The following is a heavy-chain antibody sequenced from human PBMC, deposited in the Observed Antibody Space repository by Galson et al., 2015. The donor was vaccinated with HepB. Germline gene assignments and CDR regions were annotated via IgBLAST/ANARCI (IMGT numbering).Heavy chain of an antibody. CDR3: ARAAYCSSGSCWGFDY. CDR1: GFTFSDYY. Sequence: SLRLSCAASGFTFSDYYMDWVRQAPGKGLEWVGRTRNKANSYTTEYAASVKGRFTISRDESYNSLYLQMNSPQTEDTAVYYCARAAYCSSGSCWGFDYWGQGTLVTVSS. D-gene: IGHD2-15*01. J-gene: IGHJ4*02. V-gene: IGHV3-72*01. CDR2: TRNKANSYTT.